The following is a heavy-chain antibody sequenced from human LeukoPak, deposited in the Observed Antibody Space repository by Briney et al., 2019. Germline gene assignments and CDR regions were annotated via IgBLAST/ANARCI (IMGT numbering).Heavy chain of an antibody. CDR3: ARDKVIASAGTPNWFDP. CDR1: GYTFTRYG. D-gene: IGHD6-13*01. V-gene: IGHV1-18*01. J-gene: IGHJ5*02. Sequence: GASVKVSCKAYGYTFTRYGISWVRQAPGQGLEWLGWISAYDGNTNYEQKFQGRVTMTTDTSTSTAYMEPRSLRSDDTAVYYCARDKVIASAGTPNWFDPWGQGTLVTVSS. CDR2: ISAYDGNT.